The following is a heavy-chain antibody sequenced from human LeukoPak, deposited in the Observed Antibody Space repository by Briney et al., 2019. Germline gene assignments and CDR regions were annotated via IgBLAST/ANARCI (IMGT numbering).Heavy chain of an antibody. CDR2: INPNSGGT. CDR1: GYTFTGYY. CDR3: ALTMITDYFDY. V-gene: IGHV1-2*06. J-gene: IGHJ4*02. D-gene: IGHD3-22*01. Sequence: ASVKVSCKASGYTFTGYYMHWVRQAPGQGLEWMGRINPNSGGTNYAQKFQGRVTMTRDTSISTAYVELSRLRSDDTAVDYCALTMITDYFDYWSQGPLVTVSS.